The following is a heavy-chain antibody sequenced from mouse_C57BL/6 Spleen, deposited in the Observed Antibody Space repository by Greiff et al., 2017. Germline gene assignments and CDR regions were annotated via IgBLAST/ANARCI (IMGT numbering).Heavy chain of an antibody. CDR1: GYTFTDYY. J-gene: IGHJ2*01. CDR2: INPNHGGT. V-gene: IGHV1-26*01. Sequence: VQLKQSGPELVKPGASVKISCKASGYTFTDYYMNWVKQSHGKSLEWIGDINPNHGGTSYNQKFKGKATLTVDKSSSTAYMELRSLTSEDSAVYYCARLTAQAEGLDYWGQGTTLTVSS. D-gene: IGHD3-2*02. CDR3: ARLTAQAEGLDY.